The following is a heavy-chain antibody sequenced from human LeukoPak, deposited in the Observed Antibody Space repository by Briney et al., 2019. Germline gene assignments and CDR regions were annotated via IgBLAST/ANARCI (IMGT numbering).Heavy chain of an antibody. CDR1: GFTFSSYG. CDR2: ISYDGSNK. CDR3: ARDEEVMSWFDP. J-gene: IGHJ5*02. Sequence: PGGSLRLSCAASGFTFSSYGMHWVRQAPGKGLEWVAVISYDGSNKYYADSVKGRFTISRDNSKNTLYLQMNSLRAEDTAVYYCARDEEVMSWFDPWGQGTLVTVSS. V-gene: IGHV3-30*03. D-gene: IGHD3-16*01.